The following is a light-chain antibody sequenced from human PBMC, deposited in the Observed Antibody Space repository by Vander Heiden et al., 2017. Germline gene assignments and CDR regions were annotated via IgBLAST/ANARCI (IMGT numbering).Light chain of an antibody. J-gene: IGKJ4*01. CDR2: EAS. CDR1: QSVSSY. V-gene: IGKV3-11*01. CDR3: QQRSNWLT. Sequence: ELVLPQSPATLSLSPRERATLSCRASQSVSSYLAWYQQKPGQAPRLLSYEASKRATGIPARCSGSGSGTDFTLTISSLEPEDVAGYYCQQRSNWLTFGGGTKVEIK.